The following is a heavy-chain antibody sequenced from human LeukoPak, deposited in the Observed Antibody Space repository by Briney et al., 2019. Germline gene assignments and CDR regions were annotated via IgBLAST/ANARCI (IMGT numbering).Heavy chain of an antibody. Sequence: PGGSLRLSCAASGFTVSSNYMSWVRQAPGKGLEWVSVIYSGGSTYYADSVKGRFTISRDNSKNTLYLQMNSLRAEDTAVYYCARESSGGWYPDYGMDVWGQGTTVTVSS. D-gene: IGHD6-19*01. V-gene: IGHV3-66*01. J-gene: IGHJ6*02. CDR1: GFTVSSNY. CDR3: ARESSGGWYPDYGMDV. CDR2: IYSGGST.